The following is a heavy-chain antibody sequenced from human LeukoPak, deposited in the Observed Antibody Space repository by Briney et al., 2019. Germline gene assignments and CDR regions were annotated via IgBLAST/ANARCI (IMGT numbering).Heavy chain of an antibody. Sequence: SETLSLTCAVYGGSFSGYYWSWIRQPPGKGLEWIGEINHSGSTNYNPSLKSRVTISVDTSKNQFSLKLSSVTAADTAVYYCARGWNRSGWCAYWGQGTLVTVSS. CDR2: INHSGST. V-gene: IGHV4-34*01. J-gene: IGHJ4*02. CDR3: ARGWNRSGWCAY. D-gene: IGHD6-19*01. CDR1: GGSFSGYY.